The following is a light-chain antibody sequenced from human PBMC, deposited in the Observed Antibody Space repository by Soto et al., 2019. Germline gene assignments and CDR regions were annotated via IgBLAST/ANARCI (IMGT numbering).Light chain of an antibody. CDR2: GAS. CDR1: QSVSSN. Sequence: EIVMTQSPATLSVSPGERATLSCRASQSVSSNLAWYQQKPGQAPRLLIYGASTRATGIPARFSGSGSGTEFTLTISSLQSEDFAGYSCQQYNNWPLYTLGQGTKLEIK. J-gene: IGKJ2*01. V-gene: IGKV3-15*01. CDR3: QQYNNWPLYT.